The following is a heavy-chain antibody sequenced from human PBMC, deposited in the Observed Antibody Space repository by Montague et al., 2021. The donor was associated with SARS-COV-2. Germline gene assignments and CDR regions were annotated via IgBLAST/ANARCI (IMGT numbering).Heavy chain of an antibody. CDR3: ARSTVTNSPFGFSNKLRSRYNGMDV. D-gene: IGHD4-17*01. J-gene: IGHJ6*02. V-gene: IGHV4-34*01. CDR1: GGSFSDYY. Sequence: SETLSLTCTIYGGSFSDYYWTWIRQPPGKGLEWIGEINHSGTPIYNPSLESRVTIAVDTSKNQVSLKLTSVTAADTAVFYCARSTVTNSPFGFSNKLRSRYNGMDVWGQGTTVTVSS. CDR2: INHSGTP.